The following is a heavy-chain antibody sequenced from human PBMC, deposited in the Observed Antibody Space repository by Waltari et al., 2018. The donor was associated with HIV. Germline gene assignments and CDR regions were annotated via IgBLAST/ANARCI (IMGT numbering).Heavy chain of an antibody. CDR2: ISGSGGST. CDR1: GFTFSSYA. J-gene: IGHJ4*02. D-gene: IGHD2-8*01. V-gene: IGHV3-23*01. Sequence: EVQLLESGGGLVQPGGSLRLSCAASGFTFSSYAMSWVRQAPGKGLEWVSAISGSGGSTYYADSVKGRFTISRDNSKNTLYLQMNSLRAEDTAVYYCAKGGRYCTNGVCHFDYWGQGTLVTVSS. CDR3: AKGGRYCTNGVCHFDY.